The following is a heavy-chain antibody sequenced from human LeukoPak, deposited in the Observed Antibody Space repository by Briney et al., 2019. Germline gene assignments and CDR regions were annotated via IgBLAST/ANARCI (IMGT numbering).Heavy chain of an antibody. D-gene: IGHD1-26*01. J-gene: IGHJ4*02. CDR3: AKDKGLISGKYYFDY. CDR2: IWYDGSNN. Sequence: GGSLRLSCAASGFTFSDYAIHWVRQAPGKGLEWVGFIWYDGSNNYHADSVKGRFTISRDNSNNMVYLQMNSLRSEDTAVYYCAKDKGLISGKYYFDYWGQGALVTVP. V-gene: IGHV3-30*02. CDR1: GFTFSDYA.